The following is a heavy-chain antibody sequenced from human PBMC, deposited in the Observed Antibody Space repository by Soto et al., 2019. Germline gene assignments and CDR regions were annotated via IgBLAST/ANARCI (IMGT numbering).Heavy chain of an antibody. CDR1: GGSFSGYY. CDR3: ARPRWSGGWRRGAFDI. CDR2: INHSGST. Sequence: QVQLQQWGAGLLKPSETLSLTCAVYGGSFSGYYWSWIRQPPGKGLEWSGEINHSGSTNYNPSLKSRVTISVDTSTNQFSLKLSSVTAADTAVYYCARPRWSGGWRRGAFDIWGQGTMVTVSS. D-gene: IGHD6-19*01. V-gene: IGHV4-34*01. J-gene: IGHJ3*02.